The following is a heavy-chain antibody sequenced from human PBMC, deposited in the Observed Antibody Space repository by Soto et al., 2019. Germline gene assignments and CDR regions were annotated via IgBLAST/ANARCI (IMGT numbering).Heavy chain of an antibody. V-gene: IGHV1-2*02. CDR1: GYTFTDLY. Sequence: ASVKVSCKPSGYTFTDLYIHWVRQAPGLGLEWMGWIDPNSGGSRKTQKFQGSLTMTRDTSTSTVYMELSSLRSDDTAVYYCARDNYGALDFWGQGTPVTVYS. D-gene: IGHD2-21*01. CDR2: IDPNSGGS. J-gene: IGHJ4*02. CDR3: ARDNYGALDF.